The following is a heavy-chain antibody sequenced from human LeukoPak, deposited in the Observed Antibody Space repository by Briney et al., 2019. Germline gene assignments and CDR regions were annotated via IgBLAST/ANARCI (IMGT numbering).Heavy chain of an antibody. V-gene: IGHV1-69*05. J-gene: IGHJ6*03. CDR1: GGTFSSYS. CDR2: IMPLFNTA. Sequence: GASVKVSCKASGGTFSSYSITWVRQAPGQGLEWMGGIMPLFNTANYAQQFQGRVTITTDESTSTAYMELSSLRFEDTAVYYCARVDRYHYYLDVRGKGTTVTVSS. CDR3: ARVDRYHYYLDV.